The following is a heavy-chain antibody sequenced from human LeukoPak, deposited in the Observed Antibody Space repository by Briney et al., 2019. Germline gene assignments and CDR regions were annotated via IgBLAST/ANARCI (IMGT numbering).Heavy chain of an antibody. V-gene: IGHV3-23*01. Sequence: GGSLRLSCAASEFTFDSNAMIWVRQAPGEGLEWVSAISGSGGSTYYADSVKGRFTISRDNSKNMLYLQMNSLRIEDTAVYYCAKDLRHYYDSVFDYWGQGTLVTVSS. CDR1: EFTFDSNA. J-gene: IGHJ4*02. CDR2: ISGSGGST. D-gene: IGHD3-22*01. CDR3: AKDLRHYYDSVFDY.